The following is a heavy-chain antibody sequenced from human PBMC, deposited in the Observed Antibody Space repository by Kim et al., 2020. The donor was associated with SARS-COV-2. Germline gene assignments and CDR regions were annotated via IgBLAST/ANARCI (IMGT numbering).Heavy chain of an antibody. V-gene: IGHV3-23*01. CDR3: AKMAGLILAQYYFDY. CDR2: TSDDGVAT. J-gene: IGHJ4*01. CDR1: GFTFSSYA. Sequence: GGSLRLSCAASGFTFSSYAMNWVRQAPGKGLEWVSGTSDDGVATYYADSMKGRFTISIDNSRNTLYLQMNSLRAEDTAIYYCAKMAGLILAQYYFDYWG. D-gene: IGHD3-10*01.